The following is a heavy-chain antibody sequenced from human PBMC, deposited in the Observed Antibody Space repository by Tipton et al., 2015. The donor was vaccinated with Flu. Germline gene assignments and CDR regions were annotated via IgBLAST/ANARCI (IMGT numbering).Heavy chain of an antibody. V-gene: IGHV3-21*01. CDR2: ISRSSTYI. J-gene: IGHJ4*02. CDR1: GFPFSSYS. Sequence: QLVQSGGGLVQPGASLRLSRTASGFPFSSYSMNWVRQAPGKGLEWVASISRSSTYIYYADSVEGRFTISRDDARNSVYLQMNSLRADDTAVYYCVYWTGDYWGQGTLVTVSS. CDR3: VYWTGDY. D-gene: IGHD1-1*01.